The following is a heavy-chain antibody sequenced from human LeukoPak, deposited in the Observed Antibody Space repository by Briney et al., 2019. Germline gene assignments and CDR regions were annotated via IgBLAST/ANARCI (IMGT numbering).Heavy chain of an antibody. CDR3: AREVGYSTSYYGWFDP. CDR1: GYTFTGYY. V-gene: IGHV1-2*02. D-gene: IGHD2-2*01. CDR2: INLNSGGT. J-gene: IGHJ5*02. Sequence: ASVKVSCKASGYTFTGYYMHWVRQAPGPGLGWMGWINLNSGGTNYAQKFQGRVTMTRDTSISTAYMELSRLRLDDTAVYFCAREVGYSTSYYGWFDPWGQGTLVTVSS.